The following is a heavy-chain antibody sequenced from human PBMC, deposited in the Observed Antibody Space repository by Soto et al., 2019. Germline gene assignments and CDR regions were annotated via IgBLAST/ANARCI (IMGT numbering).Heavy chain of an antibody. J-gene: IGHJ6*02. V-gene: IGHV3-74*01. Sequence: QPGGSLRLSCAASGFTFGSYWMHWVRQAPGKGLVWVSRINSDGSSTSYADSVKGRFTISRDNAKNTLYLQMNSLRAEDTAVYYCARDADTIFGVADYGMDVWGQGTTVTVSS. D-gene: IGHD3-3*01. CDR1: GFTFGSYW. CDR2: INSDGSST. CDR3: ARDADTIFGVADYGMDV.